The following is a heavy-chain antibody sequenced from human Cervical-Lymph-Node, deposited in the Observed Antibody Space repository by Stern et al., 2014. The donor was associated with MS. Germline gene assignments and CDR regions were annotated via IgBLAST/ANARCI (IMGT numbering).Heavy chain of an antibody. CDR3: ARDTAVAGTPIYAMDV. V-gene: IGHV1-18*01. CDR1: GYMLTSYG. J-gene: IGHJ6*02. CDR2: IIGYNGNP. D-gene: IGHD6-19*01. Sequence: QVQLGQSGAEVKKPGASVKVSCKASGYMLTSYGISWVRQAPGQGLEWMAGIIGYNGNPKYAQKFQGRVIMTTDTSTSTAYMELSSLRSDDTAVYYCARDTAVAGTPIYAMDVWGQGTTVTVSS.